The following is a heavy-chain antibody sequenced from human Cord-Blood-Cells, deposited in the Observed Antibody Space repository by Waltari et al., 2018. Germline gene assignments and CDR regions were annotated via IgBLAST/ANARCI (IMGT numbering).Heavy chain of an antibody. D-gene: IGHD6-13*01. CDR2: IKQNGSEK. J-gene: IGHJ3*02. CDR3: ARDYSQLGDAFDI. CDR1: GFTFSSYW. V-gene: IGHV3-7*01. Sequence: EVQLVESGGGLVQPGGSLRLSCAASGFTFSSYWMSWVRQAPGKGLEWVAKIKQNGSEKYYVDSVKGRFTISRDNAKNSLYLQMNSLRAEDTAVYYCARDYSQLGDAFDIWGQGTMVTVSS.